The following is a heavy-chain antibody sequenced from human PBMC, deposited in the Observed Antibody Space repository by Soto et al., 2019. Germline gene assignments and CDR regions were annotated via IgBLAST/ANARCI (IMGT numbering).Heavy chain of an antibody. V-gene: IGHV4-31*03. CDR1: GGSISSGGYY. D-gene: IGHD3-10*01. J-gene: IGHJ6*03. CDR3: ARVAGAYYGSGSYSSDPGYYYYYYMDV. Sequence: SETLSLTCTVSGGSISSGGYYWSWIRQHPGKGLEWIGYIYYSGSTYYNPSLKSRVTISVDTSKNQFSLKLSSVTAADTAVYYCARVAGAYYGSGSYSSDPGYYYYYYMDVWGKGTTVTVSS. CDR2: IYYSGST.